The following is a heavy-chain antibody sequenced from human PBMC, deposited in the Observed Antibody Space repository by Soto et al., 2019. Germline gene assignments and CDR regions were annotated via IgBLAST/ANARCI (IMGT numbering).Heavy chain of an antibody. D-gene: IGHD3-10*01. CDR2: INSDGSST. Sequence: GGSLRLSCAASGFTFSSYWMHWVRQAPGKGLVWVSRINSDGSSTSYADSVKGRFTISRDNAKNTLYLQMNSLRAEDTAVYYCARDGWDYYGSGRGYYYYYYGMDVWGQGTTVTVSS. V-gene: IGHV3-74*01. J-gene: IGHJ6*02. CDR1: GFTFSSYW. CDR3: ARDGWDYYGSGRGYYYYYYGMDV.